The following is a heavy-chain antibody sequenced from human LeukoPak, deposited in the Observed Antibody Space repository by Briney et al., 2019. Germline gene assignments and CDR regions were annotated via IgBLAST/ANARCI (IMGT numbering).Heavy chain of an antibody. CDR1: GYTFTSYD. CDR2: MNPNSGNT. CDR3: ARAGVYYDYVWGSYRPPDY. D-gene: IGHD3-16*02. J-gene: IGHJ4*02. V-gene: IGHV1-8*01. Sequence: ASVKVSCKASGYTFTSYDINWVRQATGQGLEWMGWMNPNSGNTGYAQKFQGRVTMTRNTSISTAYIELSSLISEDTAVYYCARAGVYYDYVWGSYRPPDYWGQGTLVTVSS.